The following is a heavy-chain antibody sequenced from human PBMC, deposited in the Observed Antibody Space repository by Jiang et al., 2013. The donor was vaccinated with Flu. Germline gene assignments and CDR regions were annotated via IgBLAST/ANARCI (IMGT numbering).Heavy chain of an antibody. Sequence: PGLVKPSGTLSLTCAVSGDSISSHKWWSWVRQPPGKGLEWIGEIYHSGSTNYNPSLKSRVTISVDKSKNQFSLKLSSVTAADTAVYYCASRGVGPTTEVDYWGQGTLATVSS. CDR3: ASRGVGPTTEVDY. CDR1: GDSISSHKW. V-gene: IGHV4-4*02. CDR2: IYHSGST. J-gene: IGHJ4*02. D-gene: IGHD1-26*01.